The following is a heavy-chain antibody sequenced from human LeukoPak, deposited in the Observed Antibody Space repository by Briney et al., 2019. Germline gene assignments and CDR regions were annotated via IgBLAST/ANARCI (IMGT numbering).Heavy chain of an antibody. V-gene: IGHV3-48*01. CDR2: IGSGSSTI. CDR1: GFPFSRYS. D-gene: IGHD3-9*01. CDR3: AKGPKRYNILTGYFVIETAFDI. Sequence: PGGSLRLSCAASGFPFSRYSMNWVRQAPGKGLEWVSYIGSGSSTIYYADSVKGRFTISRDNAKNSLYLQMNSLRAEDTAVYYCAKGPKRYNILTGYFVIETAFDIWGQGTMVTVSS. J-gene: IGHJ3*02.